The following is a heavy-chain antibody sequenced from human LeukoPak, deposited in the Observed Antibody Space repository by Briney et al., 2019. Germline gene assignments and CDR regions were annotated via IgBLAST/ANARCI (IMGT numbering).Heavy chain of an antibody. J-gene: IGHJ4*02. D-gene: IGHD1-26*01. CDR3: AGDRATSYFDY. V-gene: IGHV3-33*01. Sequence: GGSLRLSCAASGFTFSNYGMHWVRQAPGKGLEWVAVIWYDGSNKYYADSVKGRFTISRDNSKNTLYLQMNSLRAEDTAVYYCAGDRATSYFDYWGQGTLVIVSS. CDR1: GFTFSNYG. CDR2: IWYDGSNK.